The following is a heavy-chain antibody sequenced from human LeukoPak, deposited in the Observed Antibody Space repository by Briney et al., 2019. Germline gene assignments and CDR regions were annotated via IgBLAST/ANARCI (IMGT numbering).Heavy chain of an antibody. CDR2: IYYSGST. J-gene: IGHJ6*03. CDR3: ARAAFMVRGVISFDYYYYYMDV. D-gene: IGHD3-10*01. V-gene: IGHV4-59*01. Sequence: PSETLSLTCTVSGGSISRYYWSWIRQPPGKGLEWIGYIYYSGSTNYNPSLKSRVTISVDTSKNQFSLKLSSVTAADTAVYYCARAAFMVRGVISFDYYYYYMDVWGKGTTVTVSS. CDR1: GGSISRYY.